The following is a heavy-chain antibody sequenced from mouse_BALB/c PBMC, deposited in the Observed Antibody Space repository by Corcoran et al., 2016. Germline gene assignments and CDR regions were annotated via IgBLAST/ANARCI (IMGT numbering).Heavy chain of an antibody. CDR1: GYSITSGYY. CDR2: ISYDGTN. J-gene: IGHJ2*01. CDR3: ATLLRPFDY. V-gene: IGHV3-6*02. D-gene: IGHD1-2*01. Sequence: DVQLQESGPGLVKPSQSLSLTCSVTGYSITSGYYWNWIRQIPGNKLEWMGYISYDGTNNYNPSLKNRISITRDTSKNQFFLKLISVTTEDTATYYCATLLRPFDYWGQGTTLTVSS.